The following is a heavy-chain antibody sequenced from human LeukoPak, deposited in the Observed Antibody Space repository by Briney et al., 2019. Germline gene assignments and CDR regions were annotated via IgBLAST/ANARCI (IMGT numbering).Heavy chain of an antibody. CDR1: GLTLSDYS. J-gene: IGHJ4*02. D-gene: IGHD4-17*01. V-gene: IGHV3-21*01. CDR3: AIDYGDYVY. CDR2: ISSSSNYI. Sequence: GGSLRLSCAASGLTLSDYSMNWVRQAPGKGLEWVSSISSSSNYIYYADSLRGRFTISRDNAKNSLYLRMSSLRAEDTAVYYCAIDYGDYVYWGQGTLVTVSS.